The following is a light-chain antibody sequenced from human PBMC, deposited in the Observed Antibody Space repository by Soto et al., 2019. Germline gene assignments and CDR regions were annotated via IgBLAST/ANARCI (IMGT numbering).Light chain of an antibody. J-gene: IGKJ1*01. V-gene: IGKV3D-15*01. CDR3: QQYNNWPRT. Sequence: EVVMTQSASTVSVSPGERATLSCRASQSVATNLAWYQQKPGQPPRLLIYGASTRATGIPARFSGSGSGTDFTLTISSLQPEDFAVYYCQQYNNWPRTFGQRTKVDVK. CDR2: GAS. CDR1: QSVATN.